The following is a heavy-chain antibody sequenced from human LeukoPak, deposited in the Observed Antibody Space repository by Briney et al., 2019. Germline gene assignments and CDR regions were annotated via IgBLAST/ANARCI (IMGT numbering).Heavy chain of an antibody. J-gene: IGHJ3*02. V-gene: IGHV3-48*04. CDR3: ARDFHRRYYDSSGYNAFDI. CDR2: ISAISSSST. CDR1: GFTFSTFA. D-gene: IGHD3-22*01. Sequence: GGSLRLSCAASGFTFSTFAMIWVRQAPGKGLEWVSYISAISSSSTYYADSVKGRFTISRDNAKNSLYLQMNSLRAEDTAVYYCARDFHRRYYDSSGYNAFDIWGQGTMVTVSS.